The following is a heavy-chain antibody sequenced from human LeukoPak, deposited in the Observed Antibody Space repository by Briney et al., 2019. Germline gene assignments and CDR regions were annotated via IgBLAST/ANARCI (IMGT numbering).Heavy chain of an antibody. Sequence: PGRSLRLSCAASGFTFSSYAMHWVRQAPGKGLEWVAVISYDGSNKYYADSVKGRFTISRDNSKNTLYLQMNSLRAEDTAVYYCARDGIAGNYYYYYMDVWGKGTTVTVSS. V-gene: IGHV3-30*04. D-gene: IGHD6-13*01. CDR3: ARDGIAGNYYYYYMDV. CDR1: GFTFSSYA. J-gene: IGHJ6*03. CDR2: ISYDGSNK.